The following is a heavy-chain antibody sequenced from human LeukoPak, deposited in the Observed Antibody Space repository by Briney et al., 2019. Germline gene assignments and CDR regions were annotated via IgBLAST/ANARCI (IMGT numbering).Heavy chain of an antibody. CDR2: INPNSGGT. J-gene: IGHJ4*02. D-gene: IGHD6-19*01. V-gene: IGHV1-2*02. Sequence: ASVKVSCKASGYTFTGYYMHWVRQAPGQGLEWMGWINPNSGGTNYAQKFQGRVTMIRDTSISTAYMELSRLRSDDTAVYYCARVDSGYSSGWYDYWGRGTLVTVSS. CDR1: GYTFTGYY. CDR3: ARVDSGYSSGWYDY.